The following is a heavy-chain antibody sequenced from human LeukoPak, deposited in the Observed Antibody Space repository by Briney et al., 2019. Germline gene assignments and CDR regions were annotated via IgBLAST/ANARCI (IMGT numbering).Heavy chain of an antibody. CDR1: GFTVSSNY. D-gene: IGHD3-10*01. V-gene: IGHV3-66*01. Sequence: GGSLRLSCAASGFTVSSNYMSWVRQAPGKGLEWVSVIYSGGSTYYADSVKGRFTISRDNSKNTLYLQMNSLRAEETAVYYCARGPLTMVRGVIITNDYYYGMDVWGQGTTVTVSS. CDR3: ARGPLTMVRGVIITNDYYYGMDV. J-gene: IGHJ6*02. CDR2: IYSGGST.